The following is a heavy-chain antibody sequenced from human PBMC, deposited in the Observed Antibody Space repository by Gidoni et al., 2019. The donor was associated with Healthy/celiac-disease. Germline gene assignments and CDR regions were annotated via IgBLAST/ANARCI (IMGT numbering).Heavy chain of an antibody. Sequence: QVQLVQSGAEVQKPGASVKVSCKASGYTFTSYGISWVRQAPGKGLEWMGWISAYNGTTNYARKLPGRVTMTTDTSTSTAYIELRSLRSDDTALYYCARDWSRVVPAAMVSFGGADAFDIWGQGTMVTVSS. CDR1: GYTFTSYG. D-gene: IGHD2-2*01. CDR2: ISAYNGTT. J-gene: IGHJ3*02. CDR3: ARDWSRVVPAAMVSFGGADAFDI. V-gene: IGHV1-18*01.